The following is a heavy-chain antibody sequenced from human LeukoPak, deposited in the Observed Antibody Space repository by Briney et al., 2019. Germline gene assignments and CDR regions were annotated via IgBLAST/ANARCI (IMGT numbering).Heavy chain of an antibody. V-gene: IGHV3-11*06. D-gene: IGHD6-13*01. CDR3: ARLHSTAAAGTYDY. CDR2: ISSDSSYT. Sequence: PGGSLRLSCAASGFIFGDYYMTWIRQAPGKGLDWISYISSDSSYTRYADSVKGRFTVSRDNAKNSLYLQMNSLRAEDTAVYYCARLHSTAAAGTYDYWGQGTLVTVSS. J-gene: IGHJ4*02. CDR1: GFIFGDYY.